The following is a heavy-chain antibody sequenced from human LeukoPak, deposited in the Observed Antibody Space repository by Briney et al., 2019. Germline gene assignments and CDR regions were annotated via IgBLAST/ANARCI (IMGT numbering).Heavy chain of an antibody. CDR1: SGSISTSNYY. CDR3: ARVVGSSGWHWWDGDYYYYYYMDV. Sequence: PSETLSLTCTVSSGSISTSNYYSGWVRQPPGKALEWIGNIFYSGSTNYNPSLKSRVTISVDTSKNQFSLKLSSVTAADTAVYYCARVVGSSGWHWWDGDYYYYYYMDVWGKGTTVTVSS. D-gene: IGHD6-19*01. J-gene: IGHJ6*03. V-gene: IGHV4-61*05. CDR2: IFYSGST.